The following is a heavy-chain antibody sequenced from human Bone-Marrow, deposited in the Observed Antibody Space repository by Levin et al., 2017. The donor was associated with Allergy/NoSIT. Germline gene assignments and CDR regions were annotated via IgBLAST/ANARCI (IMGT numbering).Heavy chain of an antibody. J-gene: IGHJ4*02. CDR1: GGSFSGYY. CDR3: AGRVGATQPFDY. D-gene: IGHD1-26*01. Sequence: SQTLSLTCAVYGGSFSGYYWSWIRQPPGKGLEWIGEINHSGSTNYNPSLKSRVTISVDTSKNQFSLKLSSVTAADTAVYYCAGRVGATQPFDYWGQGTLVTVSS. V-gene: IGHV4-34*01. CDR2: INHSGST.